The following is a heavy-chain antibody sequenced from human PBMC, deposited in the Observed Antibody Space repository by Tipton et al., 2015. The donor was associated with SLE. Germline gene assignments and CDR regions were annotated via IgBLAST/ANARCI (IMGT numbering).Heavy chain of an antibody. J-gene: IGHJ4*02. CDR3: ARGPVPSSYYDILTGRAFGFDY. CDR1: GGSFSGYY. D-gene: IGHD3-9*01. V-gene: IGHV4-34*01. CDR2: INHTGGA. Sequence: TLSLTCAVYGGSFSGYYWSWIRQPPGKGLEWIGEINHTGGANYNPSLKSRVTISVDTSKNQFSLKVTSVTAADTAVYYCARGPVPSSYYDILTGRAFGFDYWGQGTLVTVSS.